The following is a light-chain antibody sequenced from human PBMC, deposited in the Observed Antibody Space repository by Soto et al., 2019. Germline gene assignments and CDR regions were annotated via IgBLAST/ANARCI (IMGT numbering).Light chain of an antibody. J-gene: IGKJ4*01. CDR1: QSISEY. V-gene: IGKV1-39*01. CDR2: SAS. Sequence: DIQMTQSPSSLSASVGERVTITCRASQSISEYLNWYQQKPGKAPKLLIFSASTLQRGVPVRFSGSGSGTDFTLTISSLEAEDVGTYYCQQCYSTPLTFGGGTKVEI. CDR3: QQCYSTPLT.